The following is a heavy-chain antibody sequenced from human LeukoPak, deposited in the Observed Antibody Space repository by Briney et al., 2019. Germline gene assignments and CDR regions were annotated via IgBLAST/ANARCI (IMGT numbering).Heavy chain of an antibody. CDR1: GFTVSSNY. V-gene: IGHV3-66*01. D-gene: IGHD6-13*01. Sequence: GESLRLSCAASGFTVSSNYMSWVRQAPGKGLEWVSVIYSGGGTYYADSVKGRFTISRDNAKNSLYLQMNSLRAEDTAVYYCARVAAAGGVDYWGQGTLVTVSS. CDR2: IYSGGGT. J-gene: IGHJ4*02. CDR3: ARVAAAGGVDY.